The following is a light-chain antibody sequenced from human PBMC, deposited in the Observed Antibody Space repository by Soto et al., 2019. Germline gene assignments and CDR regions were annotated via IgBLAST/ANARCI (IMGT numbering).Light chain of an antibody. J-gene: IGKJ1*01. V-gene: IGKV1-39*01. CDR3: QQSYRTPPWT. Sequence: DIQMTQSPSSLSASVGDRVTITCRASQSISSYLNWYQQKPGKAPKLLIYAASSLQSGVPSRFSGSGSGTDFTLTISSLQPEDFAIYYCQQSYRTPPWTFGQGTKVEI. CDR1: QSISSY. CDR2: AAS.